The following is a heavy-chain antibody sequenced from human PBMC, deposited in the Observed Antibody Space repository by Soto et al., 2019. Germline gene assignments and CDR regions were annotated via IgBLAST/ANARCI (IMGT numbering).Heavy chain of an antibody. CDR2: IIPIFGTA. Sequence: GASVKVSCKASGGTFSSYAISWVRQAPGQGLEWMGGIIPIFGTANYAQKFQGRVTITADESTSTAYMELSSLRSEDTAVYYCARDLKYYDSSGSDAFDIWGQGTMVTVS. CDR3: ARDLKYYDSSGSDAFDI. J-gene: IGHJ3*02. V-gene: IGHV1-69*13. D-gene: IGHD3-22*01. CDR1: GGTFSSYA.